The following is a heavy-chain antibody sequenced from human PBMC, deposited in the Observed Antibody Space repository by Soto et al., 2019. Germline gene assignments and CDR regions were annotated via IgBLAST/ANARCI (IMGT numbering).Heavy chain of an antibody. CDR1: GFTFSDDY. CDR3: ARGGYSSRSHRLPNDAFDI. J-gene: IGHJ3*02. V-gene: IGHV3-11*01. Sequence: GGSLRLSCAASGFTFSDDYMSWIRQAPGKGLEWVSYISSSGSTIYYADSVKGRFTISRDNAKNSLYLQMNSLRAEDTAVYYCARGGYSSRSHRLPNDAFDIWGQGTMVTVSS. D-gene: IGHD6-13*01. CDR2: ISSSGSTI.